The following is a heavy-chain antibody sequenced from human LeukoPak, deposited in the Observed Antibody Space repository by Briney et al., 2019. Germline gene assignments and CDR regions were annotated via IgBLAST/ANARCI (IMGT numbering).Heavy chain of an antibody. V-gene: IGHV4-59*01. D-gene: IGHD7-27*01. CDR1: GDSISSSY. J-gene: IGHJ4*02. CDR3: AKNHWGHNYFDY. Sequence: TSETLSLTCTVSGDSISSSYWSWIRQPPGKGLEWIGYIYFSGSTSYNPSLKSRVTISADTSKNQFSLNMRSVTAADTAVYYCAKNHWGHNYFDYWGQGTLVTVSS. CDR2: IYFSGST.